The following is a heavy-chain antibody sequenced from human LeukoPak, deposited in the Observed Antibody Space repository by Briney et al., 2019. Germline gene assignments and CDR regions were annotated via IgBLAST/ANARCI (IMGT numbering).Heavy chain of an antibody. Sequence: SQTLSLTCTVSGGSISSGSYYWSWIRQPAGKGLEWIGRIYTSGSTNYNPSLKSRVTISVDTSKNQFSLKLSSVTAADTAVYYCARGNYMDVWGKGTTVTVSS. V-gene: IGHV4-61*02. CDR2: IYTSGST. CDR3: ARGNYMDV. CDR1: GGSISSGSYY. J-gene: IGHJ6*03.